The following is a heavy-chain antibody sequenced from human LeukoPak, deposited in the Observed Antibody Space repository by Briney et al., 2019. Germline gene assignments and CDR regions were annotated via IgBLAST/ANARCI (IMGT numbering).Heavy chain of an antibody. CDR2: INPNSGGT. D-gene: IGHD2-15*01. CDR1: GYTFTGYY. Sequence: ASVKVSCKASGYTFTGYYMHWVRQAPGQGLEWMGWINPNSGGTNYAQKFQGRVTMTRDTSISTAYMELSSLRSEDTAVYYCARDRSCSGGSCPLDYWGQGTLVTVSS. J-gene: IGHJ4*02. V-gene: IGHV1-2*02. CDR3: ARDRSCSGGSCPLDY.